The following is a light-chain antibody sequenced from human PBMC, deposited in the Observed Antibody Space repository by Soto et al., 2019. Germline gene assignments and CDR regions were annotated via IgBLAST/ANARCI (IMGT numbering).Light chain of an antibody. CDR3: QPRSRWHPT. Sequence: LTQSPGTLSLSPGERATLSCKTSRSVTNYLAWYQQKTGQAPRLLISSAYDWASGNPVRFSGSGSGTDFSLTIYSLEPKDSAVYYCQPRSRWHPTFGQGTRVEVK. CDR2: SAY. CDR1: RSVTNY. J-gene: IGKJ1*01. V-gene: IGKV3-11*01.